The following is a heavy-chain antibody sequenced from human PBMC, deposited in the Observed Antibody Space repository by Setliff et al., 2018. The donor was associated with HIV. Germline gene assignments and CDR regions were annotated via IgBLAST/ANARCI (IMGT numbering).Heavy chain of an antibody. D-gene: IGHD3-10*01. CDR1: GYTFSGYH. CDR2: INPDSGDT. J-gene: IGHJ6*02. CDR3: ARNFGLSPSGKYYYYYGMDI. V-gene: IGHV1-2*06. Sequence: ASVKVSCKASGYTFSGYHMYWVRQAPGQGLEWMGRINPDSGDTEYTQKFEGRVTMTSDTSISTVYMDLRSLRSEDTAVYYCARNFGLSPSGKYYYYYGMDIWGQGTTVTVSS.